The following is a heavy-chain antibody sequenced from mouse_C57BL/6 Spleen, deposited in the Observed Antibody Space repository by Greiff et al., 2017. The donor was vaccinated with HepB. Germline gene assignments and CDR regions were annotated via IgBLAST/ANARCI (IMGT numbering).Heavy chain of an antibody. J-gene: IGHJ2*01. CDR2: ISSGSSTI. Sequence: EVQLVESGGGLVKPGGSLKLSCAASGFTFSDYGMHWVRQAPEKGLEWVAYISSGSSTIYYADTVKGRFTISRDNAKNTLFLQMTSLRSEDTAMYYCARDYGSSYWDYFDYWGQGTTLTVSS. V-gene: IGHV5-17*01. D-gene: IGHD1-1*01. CDR3: ARDYGSSYWDYFDY. CDR1: GFTFSDYG.